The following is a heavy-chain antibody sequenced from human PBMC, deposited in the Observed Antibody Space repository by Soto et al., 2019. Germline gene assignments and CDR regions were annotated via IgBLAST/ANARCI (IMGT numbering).Heavy chain of an antibody. CDR3: AKAWGYDILTGYRNRCDP. Sequence: EVQLLESGGGLVQPGGSLRLSCAASGFTFTSYAMSWVRQAPGKGLEWVSGISGGGGSTYYADSVKGRFTISRDNSKNTLYLQMNSLRAEDTAVYYCAKAWGYDILTGYRNRCDPWGKGTLVTVSS. D-gene: IGHD3-9*01. CDR2: ISGGGGST. J-gene: IGHJ5*02. V-gene: IGHV3-23*01. CDR1: GFTFTSYA.